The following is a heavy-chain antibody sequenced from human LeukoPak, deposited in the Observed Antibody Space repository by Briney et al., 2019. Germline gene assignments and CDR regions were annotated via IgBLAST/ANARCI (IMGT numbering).Heavy chain of an antibody. V-gene: IGHV3-48*03. Sequence: GGSLRLSCAASGFTFSSYEMNWVRQAPGKGLEWVSYISSSGSTIYYADSVKGRFTISRDNAKNSLYLQMNSLRAEDTAVYYCASDYYDSSGNVVNFDYWGQGTLVTVSS. J-gene: IGHJ4*02. CDR3: ASDYYDSSGNVVNFDY. CDR1: GFTFSSYE. D-gene: IGHD3-22*01. CDR2: ISSSGSTI.